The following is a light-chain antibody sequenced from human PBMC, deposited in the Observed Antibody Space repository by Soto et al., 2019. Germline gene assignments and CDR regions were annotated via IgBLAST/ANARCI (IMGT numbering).Light chain of an antibody. CDR1: QAVNTR. Sequence: DMVLTPSRATLSAFPCDRVTLSCLASQAVNTRLAWYQHKPGQAPRLLIYLASNRAAGVPARFSGSGSGTDFTLTISDVEPEDFAVYYCHQRKSWPRTFGQGTKVDIK. V-gene: IGKV3-11*01. CDR3: HQRKSWPRT. CDR2: LAS. J-gene: IGKJ1*01.